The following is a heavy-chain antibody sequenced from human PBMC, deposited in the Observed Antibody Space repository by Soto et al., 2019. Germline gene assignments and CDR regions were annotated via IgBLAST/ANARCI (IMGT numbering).Heavy chain of an antibody. CDR3: ARGGGSGSSFVGYYYYTLDV. CDR1: GFTFSTYG. CDR2: IWYDGSNK. V-gene: IGHV3-33*01. D-gene: IGHD1-26*01. Sequence: QVQLVESGGGVVQPGRSLRLSCTASGFTFSTYGMHWVRQAPGKGLEWVTVIWYDGSNKCYADSVKGRFTISRDNSKNTLYLQMNSLRADDTAVYYCARGGGSGSSFVGYYYYTLDVWGQGTTVTVSS. J-gene: IGHJ6*02.